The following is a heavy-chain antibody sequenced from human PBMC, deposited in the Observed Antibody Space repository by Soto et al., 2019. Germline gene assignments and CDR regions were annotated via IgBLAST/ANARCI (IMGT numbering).Heavy chain of an antibody. D-gene: IGHD2-8*01. J-gene: IGHJ5*02. V-gene: IGHV4-59*01. CDR3: ARDRSTYGGGGTGEVKENWFDP. Sequence: SATLSLTCSVSGGSISRYYWSWIRQPPGKGLEWIGYAYYSGDTGYNPSLKSRVTMAVDTSKSQVSLKLSSVTAADTAVYYCARDRSTYGGGGTGEVKENWFDPWGQGALVTVSS. CDR1: GGSISRYY. CDR2: AYYSGDT.